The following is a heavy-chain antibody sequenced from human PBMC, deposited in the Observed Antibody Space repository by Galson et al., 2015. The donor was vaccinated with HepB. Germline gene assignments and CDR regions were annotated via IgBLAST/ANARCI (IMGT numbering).Heavy chain of an antibody. V-gene: IGHV1-46*03. Sequence: SVKVSCKASGYTFTSYYMHWVRQAPGQGLEWMGIINPSGGSTGYAQKFQGRVTMTRDTSTSTVYMELSSLRSEDTAVYYCARLIHHNHYGMDVWGQGTTVTVSS. J-gene: IGHJ6*02. D-gene: IGHD1-14*01. CDR3: ARLIHHNHYGMDV. CDR2: INPSGGST. CDR1: GYTFTSYY.